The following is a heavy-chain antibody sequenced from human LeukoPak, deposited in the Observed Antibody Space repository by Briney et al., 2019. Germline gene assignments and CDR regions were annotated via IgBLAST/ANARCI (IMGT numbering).Heavy chain of an antibody. Sequence: ASVKVSCKASGYTFTSYGISWVRQAPGQGLEWMGWISAYNGNTNYAQKLQGRVTMTTDTSTSTAYMELRSLRSEDTAVYYCAHLTYGDYPYYYYGMDVWGQGTTVTVSS. CDR1: GYTFTSYG. V-gene: IGHV1-18*01. CDR3: AHLTYGDYPYYYYGMDV. CDR2: ISAYNGNT. D-gene: IGHD4-17*01. J-gene: IGHJ6*02.